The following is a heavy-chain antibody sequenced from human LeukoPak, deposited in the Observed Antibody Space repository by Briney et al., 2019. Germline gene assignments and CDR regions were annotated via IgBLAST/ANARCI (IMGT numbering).Heavy chain of an antibody. Sequence: SETLSLTCAVYGGSFSGYYWSWLRQPPGKGLEWIGEINHSGSTYYNPSLKSRVTISVDTSKNQFSLKLSSVTAADTAVYYCALIRIVVVPPTYYYYYMDVWGKGTTVTVSS. V-gene: IGHV4-34*01. J-gene: IGHJ6*03. CDR2: INHSGST. CDR3: ALIRIVVVPPTYYYYYMDV. CDR1: GGSFSGYY. D-gene: IGHD2-2*01.